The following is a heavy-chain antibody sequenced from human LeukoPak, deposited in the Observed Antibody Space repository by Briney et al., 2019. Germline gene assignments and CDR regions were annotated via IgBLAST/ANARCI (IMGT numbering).Heavy chain of an antibody. Sequence: PGGSLRLSCAASGFTFDDYAMHWVRQAPGKGLEWVSGISWNSGSIGYADSVKGRFTISRDNAKNSLYLQMNSLRAEDTALYYCEKDNGITPPESFQHWGQGTLVTFS. CDR1: GFTFDDYA. V-gene: IGHV3-9*01. D-gene: IGHD3-10*01. CDR3: EKDNGITPPESFQH. J-gene: IGHJ1*01. CDR2: ISWNSGSI.